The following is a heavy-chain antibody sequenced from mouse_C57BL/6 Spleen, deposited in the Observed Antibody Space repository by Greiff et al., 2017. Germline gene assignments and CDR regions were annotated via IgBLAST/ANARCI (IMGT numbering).Heavy chain of an antibody. J-gene: IGHJ4*01. Sequence: VQLQQSGPELVKPGASVKMSCKASGYTFTDYNMHWVKQSHGKSLEWIGYINPNNGGTSYNQKFKGKATLTVNKSSSTAYMELRSLTSEDSAVYYCAREGYGNPYYYAMDYWGQGTSVTVSS. CDR2: INPNNGGT. CDR3: AREGYGNPYYYAMDY. D-gene: IGHD2-1*01. CDR1: GYTFTDYN. V-gene: IGHV1-22*01.